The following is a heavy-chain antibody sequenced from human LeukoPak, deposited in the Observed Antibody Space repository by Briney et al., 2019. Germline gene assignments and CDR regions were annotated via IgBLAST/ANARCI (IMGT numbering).Heavy chain of an antibody. J-gene: IGHJ4*02. Sequence: GGSLRLSCAASGFTFSSYGMHWVRQAPGKGLEWVAYIRYDGSNKYYADSVKGRFTISRDISKNTLYLQMNSLRAEDTAVYYCAKSDAIDTISYYFDYWGQGTLVTVSS. CDR2: IRYDGSNK. V-gene: IGHV3-30*02. CDR1: GFTFSSYG. CDR3: AKSDAIDTISYYFDY. D-gene: IGHD3-9*01.